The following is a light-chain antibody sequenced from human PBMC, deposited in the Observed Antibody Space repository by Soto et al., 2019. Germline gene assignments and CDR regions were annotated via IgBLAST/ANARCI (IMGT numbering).Light chain of an antibody. J-gene: IGLJ3*02. V-gene: IGLV2-14*01. Sequence: QSALTQPASVSASPGQSITISCTGTSSDVGGYKFVSWYQHHPGKAPKLMIYEVNNRPSGASNRFSCSKSSNTASLTISGLKTEDEDDYYCLSYTSANTRVFGRGTKLTVL. CDR1: SSDVGGYKF. CDR3: LSYTSANTRV. CDR2: EVN.